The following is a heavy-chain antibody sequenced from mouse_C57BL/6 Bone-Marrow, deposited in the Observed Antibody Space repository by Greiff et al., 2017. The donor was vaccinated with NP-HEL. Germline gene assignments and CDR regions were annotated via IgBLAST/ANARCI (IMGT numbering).Heavy chain of an antibody. Sequence: EVQLQESEGGLVQPGSSMKLSCTASGFTFSDYYMAWVRQVPEKGLEWVANINYDGSSTYYLDSLKSRFIISRDNAKNILYLQMSSLKSEDTATYYCAREGGLRRRTYAMYYWGQGTSVTVSS. V-gene: IGHV5-16*01. CDR2: INYDGSST. CDR3: AREGGLRRRTYAMYY. J-gene: IGHJ4*01. CDR1: GFTFSDYY. D-gene: IGHD2-4*01.